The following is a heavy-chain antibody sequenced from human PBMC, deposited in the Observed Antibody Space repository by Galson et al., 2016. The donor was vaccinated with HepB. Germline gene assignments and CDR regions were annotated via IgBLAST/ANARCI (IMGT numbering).Heavy chain of an antibody. V-gene: IGHV4-30-2*01. CDR1: GGSINIGDYS. CDR3: ARGRSLWDDYYGMDV. D-gene: IGHD1-26*01. CDR2: IYLSGIT. Sequence: TLSLTCAVSGGSINIGDYSWSWIRQPPGKGLEWIGDIYLSGITYYNPSLKSRVTMSLDRSKNQFSLELTSVTAADTAVYFCARGRSLWDDYYGMDVWGQGTTVTVSS. J-gene: IGHJ6*02.